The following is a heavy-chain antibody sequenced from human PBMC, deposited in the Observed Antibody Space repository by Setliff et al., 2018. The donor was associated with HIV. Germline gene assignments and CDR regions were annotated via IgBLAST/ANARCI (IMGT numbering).Heavy chain of an antibody. J-gene: IGHJ4*02. Sequence: PSETLSLTCTVSGGSVNDFYCNWIRQPPGKGPEWIGYIHSSGSTIYNPSLKSRITIPLDMSKEQFSLELSSATAADTAVYYCATLDHSGGNFLAYWGQGSLVTVSS. CDR1: GGSVNDFY. V-gene: IGHV4-4*09. CDR3: ATLDHSGGNFLAY. CDR2: IHSSGST. D-gene: IGHD2-21*02.